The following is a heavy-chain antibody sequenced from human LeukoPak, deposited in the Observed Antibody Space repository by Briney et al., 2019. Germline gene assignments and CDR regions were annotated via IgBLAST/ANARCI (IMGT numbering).Heavy chain of an antibody. CDR2: TSSSDAGT. CDR1: GFTLSTYA. CDR3: ARDLRNSGYDYGFGY. Sequence: GGSLRLSCAASGFTLSTYAMSWVRQTPGKGLEWVAATSSSDAGTYHADSVRGRFTISRDNSKNTLYLQMNSLRAEDTAVYYCARDLRNSGYDYGFGYWGQGTLVTVSS. J-gene: IGHJ4*02. D-gene: IGHD5-12*01. V-gene: IGHV3-23*01.